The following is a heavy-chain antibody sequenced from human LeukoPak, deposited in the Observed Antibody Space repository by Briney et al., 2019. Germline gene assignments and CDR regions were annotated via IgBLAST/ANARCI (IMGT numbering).Heavy chain of an antibody. CDR2: ISSSSSTI. Sequence: GGSLRLSCAASGFIFSDYSMNWVRQAPGKGLEWVSYISSSSSTIDYADSVKGRFTISRDNAKNSLYLQMNSLRAEDTAVYYCARGEDWFDPWGQGTLVTVSS. V-gene: IGHV3-48*01. CDR3: ARGEDWFDP. J-gene: IGHJ5*02. CDR1: GFIFSDYS.